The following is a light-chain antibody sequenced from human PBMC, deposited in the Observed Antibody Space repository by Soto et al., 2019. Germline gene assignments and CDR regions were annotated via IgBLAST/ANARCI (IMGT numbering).Light chain of an antibody. Sequence: DIQMTQSPSSLSASVGDRVTITCQASQDISNYLNWYQQKPGKAPKALIYDASNLVTGVPSRFSGSGSGTEFAFAISSLQPADIATYYCQQSNNLPLTFGGGTRVEIK. J-gene: IGKJ4*01. V-gene: IGKV1-33*01. CDR2: DAS. CDR1: QDISNY. CDR3: QQSNNLPLT.